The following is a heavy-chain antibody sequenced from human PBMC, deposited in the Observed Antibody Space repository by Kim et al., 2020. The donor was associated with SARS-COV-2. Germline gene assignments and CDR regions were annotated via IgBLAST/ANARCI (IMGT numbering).Heavy chain of an antibody. Sequence: YKDYAESVKSRITITPDTSKNQFSLHLSSVSPEDTAIYYCARSYSGTYNSWGQGTLVTVSS. CDR3: ARSYSGTYNS. CDR2: YK. D-gene: IGHD1-26*01. V-gene: IGHV6-1*01. J-gene: IGHJ4*02.